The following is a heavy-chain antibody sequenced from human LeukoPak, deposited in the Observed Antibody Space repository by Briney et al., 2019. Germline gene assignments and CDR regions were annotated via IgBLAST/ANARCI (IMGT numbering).Heavy chain of an antibody. CDR3: AMLRLGELSLLAIAYDI. D-gene: IGHD3-16*02. J-gene: IGHJ3*02. Sequence: PSETLSLTCDVSGSSVNCDQYGGWMRHSPGAGLEWIGSVHQTGSPYYNPSLGSRVSLSIDSTKNSFSLRLTSVTAADTAVYYCAMLRLGELSLLAIAYDIWGQGTMVIVSS. V-gene: IGHV4-38-2*01. CDR1: GSSVNCDQY. CDR2: VHQTGSP.